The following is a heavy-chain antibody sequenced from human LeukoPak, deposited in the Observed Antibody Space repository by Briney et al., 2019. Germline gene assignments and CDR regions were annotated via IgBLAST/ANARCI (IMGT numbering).Heavy chain of an antibody. D-gene: IGHD2-2*01. Sequence: GASVKVSCKASGYTFTSYYMHWVRQAPGQGLEWMGIINPSGGSTSYAQKFQGRVTITADESTSTAYMELSSLRSEDTAVYYCARDVSPYCSSTSCYAPGAFDIWGQGTMVTVSS. CDR3: ARDVSPYCSSTSCYAPGAFDI. J-gene: IGHJ3*02. V-gene: IGHV1-46*01. CDR1: GYTFTSYY. CDR2: INPSGGST.